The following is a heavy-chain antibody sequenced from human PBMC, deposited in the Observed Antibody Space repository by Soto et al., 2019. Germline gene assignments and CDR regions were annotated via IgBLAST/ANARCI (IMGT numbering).Heavy chain of an antibody. CDR2: IYPGDSDT. CDR3: ARLTYYDILTGYYGAFDI. CDR1: GYSFTSYW. V-gene: IGHV5-51*01. D-gene: IGHD3-9*01. Sequence: PGESLKISCKGSGYSFTSYWIGWVRQMPGKGLEWMGIIYPGDSDTRYSPSFQGQVTISADKSISTAYLQWSSLKASDTAMYYCARLTYYDILTGYYGAFDIWGQGTMVTVSS. J-gene: IGHJ3*02.